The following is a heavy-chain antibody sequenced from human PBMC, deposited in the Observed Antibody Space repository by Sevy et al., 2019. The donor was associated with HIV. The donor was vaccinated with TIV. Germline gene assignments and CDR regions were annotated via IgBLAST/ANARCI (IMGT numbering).Heavy chain of an antibody. CDR3: AKDGEMATIATDY. D-gene: IGHD5-12*01. V-gene: IGHV3-23*01. Sequence: GGSLRLSCAASGFTFSSYAMSWVRQAPGKGLEWVSAISGSGGSTYYADSVKGRFTISRDNSKNTLYLQMNSRRAEDTAVYYCAKDGEMATIATDYWGQGTLVTVSS. CDR2: ISGSGGST. J-gene: IGHJ4*02. CDR1: GFTFSSYA.